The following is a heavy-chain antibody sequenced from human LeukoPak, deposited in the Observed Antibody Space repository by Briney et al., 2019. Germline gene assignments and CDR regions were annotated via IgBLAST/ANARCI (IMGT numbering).Heavy chain of an antibody. CDR2: IASKTDGGAT. V-gene: IGHV3-15*07. CDR1: GLTVTNAW. CDR3: TSGIRGD. D-gene: IGHD3-10*01. J-gene: IGHJ4*02. Sequence: GGSLRLSCSASGLTVTNAWMNWVRQAPGEGLDWVGRIASKTDGGATDYAAPVKGRFTISRDDSKNTLNLQMNSLKTEDTAVYYCTSGIRGDWGQGTLVTVSS.